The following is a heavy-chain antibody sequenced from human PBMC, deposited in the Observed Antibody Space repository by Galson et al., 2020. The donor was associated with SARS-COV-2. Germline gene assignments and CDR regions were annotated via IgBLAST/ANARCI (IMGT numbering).Heavy chain of an antibody. CDR1: GGSFSGYY. V-gene: IGHV4-34*01. CDR3: ARWEDSSGWYSGMDV. D-gene: IGHD6-19*01. Sequence: SQTLSLTCAVYGGSFSGYYWSWIRQPPGKGLEWIGEINHSGSTNYNPSLKSRVTISVDTSKNQFSLKLSSVTAADTAVYYCARWEDSSGWYSGMDVWGQGTTVTVSS. J-gene: IGHJ6*02. CDR2: INHSGST.